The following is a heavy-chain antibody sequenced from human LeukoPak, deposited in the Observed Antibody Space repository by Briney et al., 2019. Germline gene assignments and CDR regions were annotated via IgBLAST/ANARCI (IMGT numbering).Heavy chain of an antibody. J-gene: IGHJ6*02. CDR2: ISAYNGNT. CDR1: GYTFTSYG. Sequence: ASVKVSCKASGYTFTSYGISWVRQAPGQGLEWMGWISAYNGNTNYAQKLQGRVPMTTDTSTSTAYMELRSLRSDDTAVYYCARGRPPDYDFWSGYSYYYYYGMDVWGQGTTVTVSS. CDR3: ARGRPPDYDFWSGYSYYYYYGMDV. V-gene: IGHV1-18*01. D-gene: IGHD3-3*01.